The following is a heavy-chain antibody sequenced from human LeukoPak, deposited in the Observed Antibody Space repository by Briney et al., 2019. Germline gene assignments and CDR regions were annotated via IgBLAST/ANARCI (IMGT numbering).Heavy chain of an antibody. J-gene: IGHJ4*02. D-gene: IGHD2-21*02. V-gene: IGHV3-21*04. CDR1: GFTFSSYS. CDR2: ISSSSSYI. Sequence: GGSLRLSCAASGFTFSSYSMNWVRQAPGKGLEWVSSISSSSSYIYYADSVKGRFTISRDNSKNTLYLQMNSLRAEDTAVYYCAKVNVVVTAIHYFDYWGQGTLVTASS. CDR3: AKVNVVVTAIHYFDY.